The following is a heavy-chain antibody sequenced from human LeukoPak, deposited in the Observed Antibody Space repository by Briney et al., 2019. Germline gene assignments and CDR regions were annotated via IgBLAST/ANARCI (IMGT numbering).Heavy chain of an antibody. J-gene: IGHJ4*02. D-gene: IGHD4-17*01. CDR2: IIPIFGTA. CDR3: AREAVTRNYFDY. CDR1: GGTFSSYA. Sequence: ASVKVSCKASGGTFSSYAISWVRQAPGQGLEWMGGIIPIFGTANYAQKFQGRVTITADESTSTAYMELSSLRSEDTAVYYCAREAVTRNYFDYWGQGTLVTVSS. V-gene: IGHV1-69*13.